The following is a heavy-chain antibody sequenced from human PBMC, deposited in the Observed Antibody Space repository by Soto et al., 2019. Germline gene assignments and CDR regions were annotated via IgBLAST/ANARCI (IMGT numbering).Heavy chain of an antibody. CDR1: GGSISSYY. CDR2: IYTSGST. Sequence: PSETLYLTCTVSGGSISSYYWSWIRQPAGKGLGWIGRIYTSGSTNYNPSLKGRVTMSVDTSKNQFSLKLSSVTAADTAVYYCARVGGSYGYFDYWGQGTLVTVS. V-gene: IGHV4-4*07. J-gene: IGHJ4*02. D-gene: IGHD5-18*01. CDR3: ARVGGSYGYFDY.